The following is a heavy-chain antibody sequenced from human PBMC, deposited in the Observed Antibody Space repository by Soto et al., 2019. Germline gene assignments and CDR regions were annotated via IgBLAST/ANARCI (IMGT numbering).Heavy chain of an antibody. CDR3: ARGNSIKDRDIVVVVAATYHYAEYFQH. Sequence: SETLSLTCAVYGGSFSGYYWSWIRQPPGKGLEWIGEINHSGSTNYNPSLKSRVTISVDTSKNQFSLKLSSVTAADTAVYYCARGNSIKDRDIVVVVAATYHYAEYFQHWGQGTLVTVSS. CDR2: INHSGST. D-gene: IGHD2-15*01. J-gene: IGHJ1*01. CDR1: GGSFSGYY. V-gene: IGHV4-34*01.